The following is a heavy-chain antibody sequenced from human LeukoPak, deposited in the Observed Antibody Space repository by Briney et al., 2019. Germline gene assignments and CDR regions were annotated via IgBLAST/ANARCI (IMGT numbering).Heavy chain of an antibody. J-gene: IGHJ6*02. V-gene: IGHV1-18*01. CDR2: ISAYNSNT. CDR1: AYTFTIYG. Sequence: AAVTLSFTSSAYTFTIYGIRWVREAPGQGNEWMGCISAYNSNTNYAQKLQGRVTMTTDTSTSTAYMELRSLRSDDTAVYYCARDVARLWEPGDYYYYGMDVWGQGTTVTVSS. D-gene: IGHD1-26*01. CDR3: ARDVARLWEPGDYYYYGMDV.